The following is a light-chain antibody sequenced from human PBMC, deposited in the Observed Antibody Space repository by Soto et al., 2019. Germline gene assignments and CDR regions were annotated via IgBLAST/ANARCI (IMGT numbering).Light chain of an antibody. J-gene: IGKJ1*01. Sequence: DIQMTQSPSSLSKSVGDRVTITCRASQAISIYLAWYQQKPGKVPKLLIYAASTLQSGVPSRFSGSGSGTDFTLTISSLQPEDVATYYCQQYSGAPPTFGQGTKVEIK. CDR1: QAISIY. V-gene: IGKV1-27*01. CDR2: AAS. CDR3: QQYSGAPPT.